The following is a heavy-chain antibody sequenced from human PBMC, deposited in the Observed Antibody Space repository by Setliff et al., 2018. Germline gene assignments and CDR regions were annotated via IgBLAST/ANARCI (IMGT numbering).Heavy chain of an antibody. Sequence: GASVKVSCKTSGYAFTTYHMHWVRQAPGQGLEWMGRINPSGDTGYAQKFQGRLTLTKDTSTGTHYMDVSSLRSGDTAVYYCARDGGSYGNYDNWGQGTLVTVSS. CDR2: INPSGDT. CDR1: GYAFTTYH. J-gene: IGHJ4*02. D-gene: IGHD4-17*01. CDR3: ARDGGSYGNYDN. V-gene: IGHV1-46*01.